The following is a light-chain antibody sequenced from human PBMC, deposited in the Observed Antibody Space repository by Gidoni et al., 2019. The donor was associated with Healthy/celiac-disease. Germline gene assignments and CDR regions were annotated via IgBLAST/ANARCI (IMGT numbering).Light chain of an antibody. CDR2: DAS. J-gene: IGKJ5*01. Sequence: DIQMTKYPSSLSASVGDRVTITCQASQDISNYLNWYQQKPGKAPKLLIYDASNLDTGVPSRFSGSGSGTDFTFTISSLQPEDIAAYYCQQYGSLPITFGQGTRLEIK. V-gene: IGKV1-33*01. CDR1: QDISNY. CDR3: QQYGSLPIT.